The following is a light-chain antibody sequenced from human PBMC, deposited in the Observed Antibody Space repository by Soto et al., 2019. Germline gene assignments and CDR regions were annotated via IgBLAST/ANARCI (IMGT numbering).Light chain of an antibody. CDR1: QSVSSF. CDR3: QQRSDWFT. J-gene: IGKJ4*01. Sequence: EIVLTQSPATLSLSPGERATVSCRASQSVSSFVAWYQQKPGQAPRLLIYDASNRATGIPARFRGSGSGTDFTLTISSLEPEDFAVYYCQQRSDWFTFGGGTKVEIK. CDR2: DAS. V-gene: IGKV3-11*01.